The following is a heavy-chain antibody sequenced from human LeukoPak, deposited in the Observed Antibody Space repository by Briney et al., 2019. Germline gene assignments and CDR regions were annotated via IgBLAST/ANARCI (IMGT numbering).Heavy chain of an antibody. Sequence: GGSLRLSCAAYGFTFSSYAMSWVRQAPGKGLEWVSAISGSGGSTYYADSVKGRFTISRDNSKNTLYLQMNSLRAEDTAVYYCAKGFSYGPGTPFDYWGQGTLVTVSS. CDR2: ISGSGGST. V-gene: IGHV3-23*01. J-gene: IGHJ4*02. CDR1: GFTFSSYA. CDR3: AKGFSYGPGTPFDY. D-gene: IGHD5-18*01.